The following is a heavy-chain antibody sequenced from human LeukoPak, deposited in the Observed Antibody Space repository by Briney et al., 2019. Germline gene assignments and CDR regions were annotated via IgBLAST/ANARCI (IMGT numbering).Heavy chain of an antibody. J-gene: IGHJ4*02. CDR1: GFIFDNYA. CDR3: AKGSIAGAGADY. D-gene: IGHD6-13*01. Sequence: GMSLRLSCAASGFIFDNYAMHWVRQAPGKGLKWVSLISGDGGSTYYADSVKGRFTISRDNSKNSLYLQMNSLRTEDTALYYCAKGSIAGAGADYWGQGTLVTVSS. V-gene: IGHV3-43*02. CDR2: ISGDGGST.